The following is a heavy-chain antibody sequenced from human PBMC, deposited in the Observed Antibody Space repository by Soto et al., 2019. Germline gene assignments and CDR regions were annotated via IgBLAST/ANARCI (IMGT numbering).Heavy chain of an antibody. J-gene: IGHJ4*02. CDR2: IKSKTDGGTT. CDR1: GFTFSNAW. CDR3: TTGPYCGGDCNLDY. Sequence: GGSLRLSCAASGFTFSNAWMNWVRQAPGKGLEWVGRIKSKTDGGTTDYAAPVKGRFTISRDDSKNTLYLQMNSLKTEDTAVYYCTTGPYCGGDCNLDYWGQGTLVTVSS. D-gene: IGHD2-21*02. V-gene: IGHV3-15*07.